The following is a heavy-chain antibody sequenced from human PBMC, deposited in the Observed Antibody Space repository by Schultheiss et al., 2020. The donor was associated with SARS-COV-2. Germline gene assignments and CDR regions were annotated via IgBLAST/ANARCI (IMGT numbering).Heavy chain of an antibody. V-gene: IGHV4-4*07. CDR2: IYTSGST. D-gene: IGHD2-8*01. J-gene: IGHJ4*02. CDR3: AREPRLGYCTNGVCYTDY. Sequence: SETLSLTCTVSGGSISSYYWSWIRQPAGKGLEWIGRIYTSGSTNYNPSLKSRVTISVDTSKNQFSLKLSSVTAADTAVYYCAREPRLGYCTNGVCYTDYWGQGTLVTVSS. CDR1: GGSISSYY.